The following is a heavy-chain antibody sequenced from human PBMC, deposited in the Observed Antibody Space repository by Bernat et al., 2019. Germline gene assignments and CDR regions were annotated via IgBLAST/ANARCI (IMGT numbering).Heavy chain of an antibody. D-gene: IGHD5-24*01. CDR2: IKSKTDGGTT. J-gene: IGHJ1*01. CDR1: GFTFSNAW. CDR3: TTAAEMATIEYFQH. Sequence: EVQLVESGGGLVKPGGSLRLSCAASGFTFSNAWMNWVRQAPGKGLEWVGRIKSKTDGGTTDYAAPVKGRFTISRDDSKNTLYLQMNSLKTEDTAVYYCTTAAEMATIEYFQHWGQGTLVTVSS. V-gene: IGHV3-15*07.